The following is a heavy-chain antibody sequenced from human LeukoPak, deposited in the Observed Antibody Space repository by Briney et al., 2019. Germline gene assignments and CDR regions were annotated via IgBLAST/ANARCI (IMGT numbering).Heavy chain of an antibody. CDR2: IYYSGST. J-gene: IGHJ4*02. V-gene: IGHV4-31*03. D-gene: IGHD5-18*01. Sequence: NPSETLSLTCTVSGGSISSGGYYWSWIRQHPGKGLEWIGYIYYSGSTYYNPSLKSRVTISVDTSKNQFSLKLSSVTAADTAVYYCARDSPRGYEDYWGQGTLVTVSS. CDR1: GGSISSGGYY. CDR3: ARDSPRGYEDY.